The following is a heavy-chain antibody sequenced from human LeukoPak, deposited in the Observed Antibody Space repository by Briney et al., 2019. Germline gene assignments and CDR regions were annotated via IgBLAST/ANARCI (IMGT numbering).Heavy chain of an antibody. CDR2: ISWNSGSI. CDR3: AKGYCSGGSCYGFDL. D-gene: IGHD2-15*01. J-gene: IGHJ5*02. Sequence: GGSLRLSCAASGFTFGDYAMHRVRQAPGKGLEWVSGISWNSGSIGYADSVKGRFTISRDNAKNSLYLQMNSLRAEDTALYYCAKGYCSGGSCYGFDLWGQGTLVTVSS. CDR1: GFTFGDYA. V-gene: IGHV3-9*01.